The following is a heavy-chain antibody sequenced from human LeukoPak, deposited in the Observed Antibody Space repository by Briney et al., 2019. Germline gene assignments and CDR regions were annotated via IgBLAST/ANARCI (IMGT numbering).Heavy chain of an antibody. CDR3: ARGSYGSRFDP. CDR1: GGSISSYY. CDR2: IYYSGST. D-gene: IGHD3-10*01. Sequence: SETLSLTCTVSGGSISSYYWSWIRQPPGKGLEWIGYIYYSGSTNYNPSLKSRVTISVDTSKNQFSLKLSSVTAADTAVYYCARGSYGSRFDPWGQGTLVTVSS. J-gene: IGHJ5*02. V-gene: IGHV4-59*01.